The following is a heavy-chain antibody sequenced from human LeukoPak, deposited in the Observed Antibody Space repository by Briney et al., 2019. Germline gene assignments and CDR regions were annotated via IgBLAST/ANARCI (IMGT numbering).Heavy chain of an antibody. D-gene: IGHD5-12*01. Sequence: GGSLRLSCAASGFTFSSYNMSWVRQAPGKGPEWVANIKEDGSEKYYVDSVRGRFTISRDNAKNSLYLQMNSLRAEDTGVYFCRPGHYDSYAWDQGTLVTVSS. CDR1: GFTFSSYN. CDR3: RPGHYDSYA. V-gene: IGHV3-7*01. J-gene: IGHJ5*02. CDR2: IKEDGSEK.